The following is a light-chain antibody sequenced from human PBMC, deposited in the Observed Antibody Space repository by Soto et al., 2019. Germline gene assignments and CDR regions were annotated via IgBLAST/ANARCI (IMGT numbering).Light chain of an antibody. V-gene: IGKV3-11*01. CDR1: QSVSSH. CDR2: DAS. Sequence: ENVLTQSPATLSLSPGERATLSCRASQSVSSHLAWYQQKPGQAPRLLIYDASNRATGIPARFSGSGSGTDFTLTISSLEPEDFAVYYSQQRSNWPRLTFGGGTKVEIK. J-gene: IGKJ4*01. CDR3: QQRSNWPRLT.